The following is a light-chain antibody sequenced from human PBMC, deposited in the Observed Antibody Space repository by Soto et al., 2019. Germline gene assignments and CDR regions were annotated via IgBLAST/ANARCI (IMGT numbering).Light chain of an antibody. CDR3: QQYNSYSQFT. Sequence: DIQMTQSPSTLSASVGDRVTITCRASQSINSWLAWYQQKPGKAPKLLIYQASTLEGGVPSRFSGSGSGTVFTLTISCLQPDDFATYYCQQYNSYSQFTFGPGTKVDIK. CDR1: QSINSW. V-gene: IGKV1-5*03. J-gene: IGKJ3*01. CDR2: QAS.